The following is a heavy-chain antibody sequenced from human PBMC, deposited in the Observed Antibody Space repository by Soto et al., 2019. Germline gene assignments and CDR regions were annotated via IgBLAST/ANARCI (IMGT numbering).Heavy chain of an antibody. V-gene: IGHV4-39*01. CDR3: ARHEDFWSGFYYYGMDV. CDR1: GGSISSSSYY. J-gene: IGHJ6*02. CDR2: IYYSGST. Sequence: SETLSLTCTVSGGSISSSSYYWGWIRPPPGKGLEWIGSIYYSGSTYYNPSLKSRVTISVDTSKNQFSLKLSSVTAADTAVYYCARHEDFWSGFYYYGMDVWGQGTTVTVSS. D-gene: IGHD3-3*01.